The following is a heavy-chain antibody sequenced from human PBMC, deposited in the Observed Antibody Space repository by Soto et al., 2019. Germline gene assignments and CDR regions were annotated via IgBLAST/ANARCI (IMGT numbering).Heavy chain of an antibody. D-gene: IGHD4-17*01. V-gene: IGHV2-5*02. CDR3: AFHLTAVCYFDS. J-gene: IGHJ4*02. Sequence: QITLRESGPTLVKPTQTLTLTCTFSGFSLSTAVVGVGWIRQPPGKALEWLALIYWDDDKRYSPTLKSRPNITKDTANPHVFLTMTTMDPVDAATSHWAFHLTAVCYFDSWGQGTLVTFSS. CDR1: GFSLSTAVVG. CDR2: IYWDDDK.